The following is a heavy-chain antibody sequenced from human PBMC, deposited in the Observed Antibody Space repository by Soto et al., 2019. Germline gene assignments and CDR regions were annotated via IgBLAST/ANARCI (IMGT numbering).Heavy chain of an antibody. Sequence: GGSLRLSCAASGVTVSTYAMNWVRQPPGKGLEWVSSISGSGAYTYYADSVQGRFTISRDNSKNTLNLQMNSLRAEDTAVYYCARDRHPYSTKYYFDYWGQGTLVTVSS. CDR3: ARDRHPYSTKYYFDY. J-gene: IGHJ4*02. V-gene: IGHV3-23*01. D-gene: IGHD2-2*01. CDR2: ISGSGAYT. CDR1: GVTVSTYA.